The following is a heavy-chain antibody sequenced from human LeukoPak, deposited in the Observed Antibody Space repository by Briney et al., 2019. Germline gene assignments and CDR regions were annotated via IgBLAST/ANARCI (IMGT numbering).Heavy chain of an antibody. CDR2: IYPGDSDT. V-gene: IGHV5-51*01. Sequence: GESLKISCKGSGYSFTSYWIGWVRQMPGKGLEWMGIIYPGDSDTRYSPSFQGQVTISADKSISTAYLQWSSLKASDTAMYYCARRFHLYYDSRGAFDIWGQGTMVTVSS. D-gene: IGHD3-22*01. CDR3: ARRFHLYYDSRGAFDI. CDR1: GYSFTSYW. J-gene: IGHJ3*02.